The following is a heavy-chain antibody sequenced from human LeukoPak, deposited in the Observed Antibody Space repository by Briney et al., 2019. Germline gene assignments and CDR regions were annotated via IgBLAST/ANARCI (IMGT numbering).Heavy chain of an antibody. CDR2: IIPIFGTA. Sequence: SVKVSCKASGGTFSSYAISWVRQAPGQGLEWMGGIIPIFGTANYAQKFQGRVTITADESTSTAYMELSSLRSEDTAVYYCASNGDYLDLFDYWGQGTLVTVSS. J-gene: IGHJ4*02. CDR1: GGTFSSYA. D-gene: IGHD4-17*01. V-gene: IGHV1-69*13. CDR3: ASNGDYLDLFDY.